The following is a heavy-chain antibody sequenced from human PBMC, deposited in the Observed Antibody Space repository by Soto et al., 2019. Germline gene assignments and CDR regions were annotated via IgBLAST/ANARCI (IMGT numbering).Heavy chain of an antibody. V-gene: IGHV1-18*01. CDR1: GYTFTSYG. CDR3: GTMVRGEDFDH. CDR2: ISAYKGNT. D-gene: IGHD3-10*01. J-gene: IGHJ4*02. Sequence: ASAKVSCNASGYTFTSYGIRWLRQAPGQGIEWMGWISAYKGNTNSAQKLKGTVTMTRDKSTSTVYTELSSLRSEDKEVYYCGTMVRGEDFDHWGQGTLVTVSS.